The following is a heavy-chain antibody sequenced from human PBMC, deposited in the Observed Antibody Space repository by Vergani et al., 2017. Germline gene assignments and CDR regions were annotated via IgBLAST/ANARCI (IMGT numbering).Heavy chain of an antibody. CDR2: IYNSGTT. J-gene: IGHJ6*03. CDR3: ARQKDYDMDV. CDR1: GASVGSGGYY. Sequence: QVQLQESGPGLVKASQTLSLTCSVSGASVGSGGYYWTWVRQRPGIGLAWIGYIYNSGTTYSNPSLESRLTISLDTSGNHLSLKWTSVTDADTAVYYCARQKDYDMDVGGKGTTVTVS. V-gene: IGHV4-31*03.